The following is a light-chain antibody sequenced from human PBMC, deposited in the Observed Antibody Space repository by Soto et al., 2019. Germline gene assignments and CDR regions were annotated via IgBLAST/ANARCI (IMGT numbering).Light chain of an antibody. V-gene: IGLV2-8*01. CDR3: SSYAGSSNV. Sequence: QSALTQPPSASGSPGQSVAISCTGTSSDVGGYNYVSWYQQHPGKAPKLMIYEVNKRPSGVPDRFSGSKSGNMASLTVSGLQAEDEADYYCSSYAGSSNVFGTGTQVTVL. CDR1: SSDVGGYNY. J-gene: IGLJ1*01. CDR2: EVN.